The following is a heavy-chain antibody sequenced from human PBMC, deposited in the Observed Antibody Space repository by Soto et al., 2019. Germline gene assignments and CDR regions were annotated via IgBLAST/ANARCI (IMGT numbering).Heavy chain of an antibody. CDR3: ARLGFNYDFLSGYYNVHHYYGIDV. J-gene: IGHJ6*02. Sequence: GESLKISCKGSGYSFTSYWTGWVRQMPGKGLELMGIIYPGDSDTRYSPSFQGQVTISADKSINSVYLQWSSLKASDTATYYCARLGFNYDFLSGYYNVHHYYGIDVWGQGTTVTVSS. D-gene: IGHD3-3*01. V-gene: IGHV5-51*01. CDR2: IYPGDSDT. CDR1: GYSFTSYW.